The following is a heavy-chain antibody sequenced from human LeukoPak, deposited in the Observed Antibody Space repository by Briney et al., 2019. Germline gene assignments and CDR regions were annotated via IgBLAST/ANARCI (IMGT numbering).Heavy chain of an antibody. V-gene: IGHV1-2*04. Sequence: ASVKVSCKASGYTFTGYYMHWVRQAPGQGLEWMGWINPNSGATNYAQKFQGWVTMTRDTSISTAYMELSRLRSDDTAVYYCARDSSPAQIYGSGSYYMRWNAFDIWGQGTMVTVSS. CDR2: INPNSGAT. CDR1: GYTFTGYY. CDR3: ARDSSPAQIYGSGSYYMRWNAFDI. J-gene: IGHJ3*02. D-gene: IGHD3-10*01.